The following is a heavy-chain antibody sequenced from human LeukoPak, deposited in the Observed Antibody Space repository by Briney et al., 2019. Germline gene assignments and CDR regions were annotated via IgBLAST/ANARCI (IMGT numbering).Heavy chain of an antibody. CDR3: ARGPGVVTATLDH. D-gene: IGHD2-21*02. Sequence: SETLSLTCTASGGSIRSYYWSWIRQPPGKGLEWIGYIYDSGTTKYNISLQSRVTISIDTSKNQFTLKLYSVSVGDTAVYYCARGPGVVTATLDHWGQGTLVTVSS. V-gene: IGHV4-59*12. CDR1: GGSIRSYY. CDR2: IYDSGTT. J-gene: IGHJ4*02.